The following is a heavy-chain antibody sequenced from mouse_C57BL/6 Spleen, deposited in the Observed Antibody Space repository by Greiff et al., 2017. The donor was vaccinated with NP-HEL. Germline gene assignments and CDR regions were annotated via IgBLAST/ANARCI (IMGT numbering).Heavy chain of an antibody. Sequence: VQLQQPGAELVRPGSSVKLSCKASGYTFTSYWMHWVKQRPIQGLEWIGNIDPSDSETHYNQKFKDKATLTVDKSSSTAYMQLSSLTSEDSAVYYCARWFPYAMDYWGQGTSVTVSS. CDR3: ARWFPYAMDY. V-gene: IGHV1-52*01. CDR1: GYTFTSYW. D-gene: IGHD2-2*01. J-gene: IGHJ4*01. CDR2: IDPSDSET.